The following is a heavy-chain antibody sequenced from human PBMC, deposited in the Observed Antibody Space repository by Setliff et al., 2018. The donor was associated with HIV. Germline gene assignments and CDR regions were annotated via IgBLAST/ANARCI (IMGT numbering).Heavy chain of an antibody. J-gene: IGHJ4*02. V-gene: IGHV4-38-2*01. CDR2: IYQSGTT. D-gene: IGHD4-17*01. CDR1: GFSISSGFF. Sequence: KTSETLSLTCAVSGFSISSGFFGGWVRQPPGKGLEWIGSIYQSGTTYYNPALKSRVTISVDTSKNQFSLRLTSVTAADTAVYFCARVETTVTSRLDYWGQGTLVTVSS. CDR3: ARVETTVTSRLDY.